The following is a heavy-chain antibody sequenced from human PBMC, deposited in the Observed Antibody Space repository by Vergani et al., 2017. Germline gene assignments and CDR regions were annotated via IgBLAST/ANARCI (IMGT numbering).Heavy chain of an antibody. Sequence: QVQLQESGPGLVKPSETLSLTCAVYGGSLSGYYWSWIRLAPGKGLEWIGEINHSGTINYNPTLKSPFNVSIDTSRDHFSLKLRSVTAADTAVYFCARVMYRDEASTGYRLEGMDIWGQGTTVTISS. CDR3: ARVMYRDEASTGYRLEGMDI. J-gene: IGHJ6*02. D-gene: IGHD3-9*01. V-gene: IGHV4-34*10. CDR1: GGSLSGYY. CDR2: INHSGTI.